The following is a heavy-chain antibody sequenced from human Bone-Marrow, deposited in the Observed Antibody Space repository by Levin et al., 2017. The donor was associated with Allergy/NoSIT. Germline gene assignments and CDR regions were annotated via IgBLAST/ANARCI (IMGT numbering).Heavy chain of an antibody. CDR2: ISGSGDTT. D-gene: IGHD2-2*01. Sequence: GGSLRLSCEASGVTFSNNAMTWVRQAPGKGLEWVSTISGSGDTTYYADSVKGRFTVSRDNSKNTLYLQMNSLRPEDAGLYYCARGKGSSSWGELDSWGQGALVSVSS. V-gene: IGHV3-23*01. CDR3: ARGKGSSSWGELDS. J-gene: IGHJ4*02. CDR1: GVTFSNNA.